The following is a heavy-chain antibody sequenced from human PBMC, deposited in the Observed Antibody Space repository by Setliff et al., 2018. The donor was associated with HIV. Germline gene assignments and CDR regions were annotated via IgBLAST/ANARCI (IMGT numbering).Heavy chain of an antibody. CDR1: GGSISSSLYY. CDR2: IYYSGST. CDR3: ARKNRYCSGGSCYYFDS. D-gene: IGHD2-15*01. J-gene: IGHJ4*02. V-gene: IGHV4-39*01. Sequence: SETLSLTCTVSGGSISSSLYYWGWIRQPPGKGLEWIGSIYYSGSTYYNSSLKSRITISVDTSKNQFSLKLSSVTAADTAVYYCARKNRYCSGGSCYYFDSWGLGTLVTVSS.